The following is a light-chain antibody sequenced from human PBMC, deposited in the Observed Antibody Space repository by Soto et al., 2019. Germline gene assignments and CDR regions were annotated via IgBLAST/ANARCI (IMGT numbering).Light chain of an antibody. CDR3: LQDYTYLTWT. Sequence: AIQMTQSPSSLSASVGDRVTITCRASQGIRNDLGWYQQKPGKAPKLLIFGASSLQSGVPSRFSGSGSGTDFTLTISSLQPEDFATYYCLQDYTYLTWTFGQGTKV. V-gene: IGKV1-6*01. J-gene: IGKJ1*01. CDR2: GAS. CDR1: QGIRND.